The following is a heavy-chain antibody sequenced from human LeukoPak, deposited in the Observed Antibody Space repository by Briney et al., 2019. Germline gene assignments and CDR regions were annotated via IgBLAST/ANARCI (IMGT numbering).Heavy chain of an antibody. CDR2: IWYDGSNK. V-gene: IGHV3-33*06. J-gene: IGHJ4*02. CDR1: GFTFSSYG. D-gene: IGHD2-2*02. CDR3: AKQRSSSCYTAFDY. Sequence: GGSLRLSCAASGFTFSSYGMHWVRQAPGKGLEWVAVIWYDGSNKYYADSVKGRFTISRDNSNNTLYLQMNSLRAEDTALYYCAKQRSSSCYTAFDYWGQGTLVTVSS.